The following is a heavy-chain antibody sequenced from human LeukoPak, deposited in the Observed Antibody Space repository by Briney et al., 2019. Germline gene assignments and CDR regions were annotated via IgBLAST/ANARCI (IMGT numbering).Heavy chain of an antibody. Sequence: GGSLRLSCAASGFTFDDYAMHWVRQAPGKGLEWVSGISWNSGSIGYADSVKGRFTISRDNAKNSLYLQMNSLRAEDTALYYCAKDWSPTTVGWFGPWGQGTLVTVSS. J-gene: IGHJ5*02. CDR2: ISWNSGSI. V-gene: IGHV3-9*01. D-gene: IGHD4-11*01. CDR3: AKDWSPTTVGWFGP. CDR1: GFTFDDYA.